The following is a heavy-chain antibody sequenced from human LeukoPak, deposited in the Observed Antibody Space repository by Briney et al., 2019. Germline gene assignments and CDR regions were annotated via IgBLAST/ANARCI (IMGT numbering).Heavy chain of an antibody. J-gene: IGHJ5*02. CDR1: GFTFRSYG. CDR3: AKDRYYGSGSYYPTNWFDP. CDR2: LRYDGSNK. V-gene: IGHV3-30*02. Sequence: GGSLRLSCAASGFTFRSYGMHWVRQAPGKGLEWVAFLRYDGSNKYYADSVKGRFTISRDNSKNTLYLQMNSLRAEDTAVYYCAKDRYYGSGSYYPTNWFDPWGQGTLVTVSA. D-gene: IGHD3-10*01.